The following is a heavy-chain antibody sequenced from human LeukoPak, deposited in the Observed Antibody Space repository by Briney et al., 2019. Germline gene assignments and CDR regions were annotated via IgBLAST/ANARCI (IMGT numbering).Heavy chain of an antibody. CDR2: IWYDVSNK. V-gene: IGHV3-33*01. D-gene: IGHD1-26*01. CDR1: GFTFSSYG. Sequence: GGSLSLSCAASGFTFSSYGMHWVRQAPGTGLEWEAVIWYDVSNKYYAASVKGRFTISRDNSKNTLYLQMNSLRAEDTAVYYCAREGGGDGPFDYWGQGTLVTVSS. J-gene: IGHJ4*02. CDR3: AREGGGDGPFDY.